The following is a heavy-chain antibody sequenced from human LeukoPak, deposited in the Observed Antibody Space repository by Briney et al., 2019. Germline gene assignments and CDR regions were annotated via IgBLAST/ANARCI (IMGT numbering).Heavy chain of an antibody. CDR2: TYYRYKWYN. CDR3: ARGWLGSGLDY. Sequence: SQTLSLTCAISGDSVSSNSAAWNWLRQSPSRGLEWLGRTYYRYKWYNDYAVSGKSRITLNPDKSKNQFSLLLNSETPDDTALYYCARGWLGSGLDYWGQGTLVTVSS. D-gene: IGHD6-19*01. CDR1: GDSVSSNSAA. V-gene: IGHV6-1*01. J-gene: IGHJ4*02.